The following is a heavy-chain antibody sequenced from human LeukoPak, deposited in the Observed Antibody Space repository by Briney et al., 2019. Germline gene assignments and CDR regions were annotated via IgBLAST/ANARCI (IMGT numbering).Heavy chain of an antibody. V-gene: IGHV3-21*04. D-gene: IGHD5-12*01. CDR1: GFTFSSFS. J-gene: IGHJ4*02. CDR2: TSSSSAYT. CDR3: AKDFGRSAYDRPFDY. Sequence: PGGSLRLSCAASGFTFSSFSMIWVRQAPGKGLEWVSSTSSSSAYTFYAESGKGRFTISRDNAKNSLYLQMNSLRAEDTALYYCAKDFGRSAYDRPFDYWGQGTLVTVSS.